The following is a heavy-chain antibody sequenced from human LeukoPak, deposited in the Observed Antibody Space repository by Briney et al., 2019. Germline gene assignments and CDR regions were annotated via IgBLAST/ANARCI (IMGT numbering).Heavy chain of an antibody. CDR3: ARLLQGVAGTWGY. Sequence: PGESLQISCKASGYSFTTYWIAWVRQMPGKGLEWMGMIYPGDSDTRYSASFQGQITISVDKSISIAYLQWSSLKASDTAMYYCARLLQGVAGTWGYWGQGTLVTV. CDR2: IYPGDSDT. V-gene: IGHV5-51*01. D-gene: IGHD6-19*01. J-gene: IGHJ4*02. CDR1: GYSFTTYW.